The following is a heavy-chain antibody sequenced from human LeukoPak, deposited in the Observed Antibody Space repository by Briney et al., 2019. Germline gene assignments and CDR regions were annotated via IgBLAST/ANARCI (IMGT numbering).Heavy chain of an antibody. CDR1: GFTFSSYG. J-gene: IGHJ4*02. CDR3: AKDAKKYSSAWYEDY. CDR2: IRYDGSNK. Sequence: PGGSLRLSCAASGFTFSSYGMHWVRQAPGKGLEWVAFIRYDGSNKNFVDSVKGRFTISRDNSKNTPYLQMNSLRAEDTAVYYCAKDAKKYSSAWYEDYWGQGTLVTVSS. D-gene: IGHD6-19*01. V-gene: IGHV3-30*02.